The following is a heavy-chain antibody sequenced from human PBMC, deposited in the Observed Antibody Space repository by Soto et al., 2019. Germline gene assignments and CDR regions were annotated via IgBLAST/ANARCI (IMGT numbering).Heavy chain of an antibody. J-gene: IGHJ4*02. CDR3: AREFVYDFWSGYHPRYFDY. D-gene: IGHD3-3*01. Sequence: PSETLSLTCTVSGGSISSGDYYWSWIRQPPGKGLEWIGYIYYSGSTYYNPSLKSRVTISVDTSKNQFSLKLSSVTAADTAVYYCAREFVYDFWSGYHPRYFDYWGQGTLVTV. V-gene: IGHV4-30-4*01. CDR1: GGSISSGDYY. CDR2: IYYSGST.